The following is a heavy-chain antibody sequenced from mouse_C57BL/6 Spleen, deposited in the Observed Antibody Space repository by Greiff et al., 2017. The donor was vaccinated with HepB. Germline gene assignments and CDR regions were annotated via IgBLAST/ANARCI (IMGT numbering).Heavy chain of an antibody. D-gene: IGHD2-4*01. J-gene: IGHJ2*01. CDR2: IYPGSGNT. V-gene: IGHV1-76*01. CDR3: ARDWDYDAYYFDY. CDR1: GYTFTDYY. Sequence: QVQLQQSGAELVRPGASVKLSCKASGYTFTDYYINWVKQRPGQGLEWIARIYPGSGNTYYNEKFKGKATLTAEKSSSTAYMQLSSLTSEDSAVYFCARDWDYDAYYFDYWGQGTTLTVSS.